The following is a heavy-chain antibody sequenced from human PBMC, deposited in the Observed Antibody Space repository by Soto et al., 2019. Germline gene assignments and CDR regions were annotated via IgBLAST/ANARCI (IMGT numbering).Heavy chain of an antibody. D-gene: IGHD3-9*01. Sequence: TWTLAASAISSRGHYWSWIRQHPGKGLEWIGYIYYSGSTYYNPSLKSRVTISVDTSKNQFSLKLSPVTAAYTAVYYGALSVLRYFDWFYYCFDAWGQGPLFTAPS. CDR3: ALSVLRYFDWFYYCFDA. CDR2: IYYSGST. V-gene: IGHV4-31*02. J-gene: IGHJ5*02. CDR1: ASAISSRGHY.